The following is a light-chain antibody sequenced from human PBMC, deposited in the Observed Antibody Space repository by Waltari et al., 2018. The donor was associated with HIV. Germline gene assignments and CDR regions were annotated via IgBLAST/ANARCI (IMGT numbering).Light chain of an antibody. Sequence: SYELPQPPSVSVSPGQPARTTCSADAMPKQYAYWYQQRPGQAPVLVIYKDTERPSGIPGRFSGSSSGTTATLTIIGVQAQDEADYHCQSADSNASLWVFGGGTKLTVL. CDR2: KDT. J-gene: IGLJ3*02. CDR3: QSADSNASLWV. V-gene: IGLV3-25*03. CDR1: AMPKQY.